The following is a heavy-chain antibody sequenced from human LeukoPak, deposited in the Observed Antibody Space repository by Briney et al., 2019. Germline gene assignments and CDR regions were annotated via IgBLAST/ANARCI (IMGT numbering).Heavy chain of an antibody. Sequence: GGSLRLSCAASGFTFSSYAMSWVRQAPGKGLEWVSAISGSGGSTYYADSVKGRFTISRDNSKNTLYLQMNSLRAEDTAVYYCAKRSPDIVVVPAAGYYYCYYMDVWGKGTTVTVSS. V-gene: IGHV3-23*01. CDR1: GFTFSSYA. CDR3: AKRSPDIVVVPAAGYYYCYYMDV. CDR2: ISGSGGST. J-gene: IGHJ6*03. D-gene: IGHD2-2*01.